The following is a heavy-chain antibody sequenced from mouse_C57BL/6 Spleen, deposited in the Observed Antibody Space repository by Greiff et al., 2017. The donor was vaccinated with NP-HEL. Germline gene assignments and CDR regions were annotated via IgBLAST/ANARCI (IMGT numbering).Heavy chain of an antibody. CDR2: IRSKSNNYAT. J-gene: IGHJ3*01. CDR3: VRQGSNYPFAY. D-gene: IGHD2-5*01. V-gene: IGHV10-1*01. Sequence: EVKLVESGGGLVQPKGSLKLSCAASGFSFNTYAMNWVRQAPGKGLEWVARIRSKSNNYATYYADSVKDRFTISRDDSESMLYLQMNNLKTEDTAMYYCVRQGSNYPFAYWGQGTLVTVSA. CDR1: GFSFNTYA.